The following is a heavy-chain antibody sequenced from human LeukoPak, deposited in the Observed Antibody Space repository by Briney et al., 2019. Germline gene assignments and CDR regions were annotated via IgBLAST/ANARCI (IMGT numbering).Heavy chain of an antibody. Sequence: PGGFLRLSCAASGFTFSSYSMNWVRQAPGKGLEWVSSISSSSSYIYYADSVKGRFTISRDNAKNSLYLQMNSLRAEDTAVYYCARDRCSSTSCLNWGQGTLVTVSS. J-gene: IGHJ4*02. CDR1: GFTFSSYS. D-gene: IGHD2-2*01. CDR3: ARDRCSSTSCLN. V-gene: IGHV3-21*01. CDR2: ISSSSSYI.